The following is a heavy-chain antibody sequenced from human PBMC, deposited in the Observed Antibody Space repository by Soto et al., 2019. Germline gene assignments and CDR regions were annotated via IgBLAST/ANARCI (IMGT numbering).Heavy chain of an antibody. CDR2: VYYNWNS. CDR3: ARKDYDSRIDF. J-gene: IGHJ4*02. CDR1: GERVSSRSCY. Sequence: SDTLSLTXTVSGERVSSRSCYWRWMGEPTGKGLESNGYVYYNWNSNKNPSLNSRVTISIDTSKNEFSLKLRSVTAADPAVYYCARKDYDSRIDFWGQGTLVTVSS. V-gene: IGHV4-61*01. D-gene: IGHD3-22*01.